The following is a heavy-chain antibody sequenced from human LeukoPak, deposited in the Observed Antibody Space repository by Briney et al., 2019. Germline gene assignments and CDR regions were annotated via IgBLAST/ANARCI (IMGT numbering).Heavy chain of an antibody. CDR1: GGSISSSSYY. V-gene: IGHV4-39*07. J-gene: IGHJ4*02. Sequence: SETLSLTCTVSGGSISSSSYYWAWIRQPPVKGLEWIGSIYYSGSTYYNPSLKSRVTISVDTSKNQFSLKLSSVTAADTAVYYCARSSYDSSGYYYNDYWGQGTLVTVSS. CDR3: ARSSYDSSGYYYNDY. CDR2: IYYSGST. D-gene: IGHD3-22*01.